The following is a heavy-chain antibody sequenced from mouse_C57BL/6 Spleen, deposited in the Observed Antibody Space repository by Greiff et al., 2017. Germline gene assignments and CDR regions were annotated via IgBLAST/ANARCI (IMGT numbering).Heavy chain of an antibody. Sequence: VQLQQSGAELMKPGASVKLSCKATGYTFTGYWIEWVKQRPGHGLEWIGEILPGSGSTNYNEKFKGKATFTADPSSNTAYMQLSSLTTEDSAIYYCARGGFYYYGSSPLGYFDVWGTGTTVTVSS. D-gene: IGHD1-1*01. CDR3: ARGGFYYYGSSPLGYFDV. V-gene: IGHV1-9*01. J-gene: IGHJ1*03. CDR2: ILPGSGST. CDR1: GYTFTGYW.